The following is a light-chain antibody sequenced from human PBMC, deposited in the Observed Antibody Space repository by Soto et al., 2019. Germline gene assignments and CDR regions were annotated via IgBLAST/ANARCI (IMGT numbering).Light chain of an antibody. J-gene: IGLJ1*01. Sequence: QSALTQPASVSGSPGQSITISCTGTSSDVGGYNYVSWYQQHPGKAPKLMIYDVSNRPSGVSNRFSGSKSGNTASLTISGLQTKYEADYYCCSYTSSSTYVFGTGTKLTVL. V-gene: IGLV2-14*01. CDR3: CSYTSSSTYV. CDR2: DVS. CDR1: SSDVGGYNY.